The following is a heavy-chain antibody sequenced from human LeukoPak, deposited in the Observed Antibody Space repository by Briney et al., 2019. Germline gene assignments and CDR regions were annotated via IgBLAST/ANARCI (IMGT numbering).Heavy chain of an antibody. CDR3: ARVNYGDYGLDY. D-gene: IGHD4-17*01. V-gene: IGHV4-59*01. CDR1: GFSISSYY. J-gene: IGHJ4*02. Sequence: SETLSLTCTVSGFSISSYYWSWVRQPPGKGLEWIGYIYYSGSTNYNPSLKSRVTISVDTSKNQFSLKLSSVTAADTAVYYCARVNYGDYGLDYWGQGTLVTVSS. CDR2: IYYSGST.